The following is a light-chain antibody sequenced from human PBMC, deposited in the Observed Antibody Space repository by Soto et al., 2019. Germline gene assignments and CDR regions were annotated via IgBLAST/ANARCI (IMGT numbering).Light chain of an antibody. Sequence: QSALTQPASVSGSPGQPITISCTGTSSDVGSYNLVSWYQQHPGKVPQLMIYEGSKRPSGVSNRFSGSKSGNTASLTISGLQAEDEADYYCCSYARGSTYVFGTGTQLTVL. CDR2: EGS. J-gene: IGLJ1*01. CDR3: CSYARGSTYV. V-gene: IGLV2-23*01. CDR1: SSDVGSYNL.